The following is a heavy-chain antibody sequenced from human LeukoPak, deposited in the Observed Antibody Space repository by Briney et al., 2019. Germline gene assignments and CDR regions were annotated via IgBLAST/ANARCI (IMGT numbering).Heavy chain of an antibody. V-gene: IGHV3-23*01. D-gene: IGHD6-19*01. CDR2: ISECGDDT. Sequence: GGSLRLSCAASGFTFTNFAMNWVRQAPGKGLEWVSSISECGDDTAYADSVKGRFTISRDNSRNTLYLQMISLRAEDTAVYFCARDPWLTRGLDVWGQGTMVTVSS. CDR1: GFTFTNFA. J-gene: IGHJ3*01. CDR3: ARDPWLTRGLDV.